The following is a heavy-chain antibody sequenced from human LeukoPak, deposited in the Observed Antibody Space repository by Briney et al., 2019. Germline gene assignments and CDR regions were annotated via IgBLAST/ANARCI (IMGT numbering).Heavy chain of an antibody. CDR2: IYYSGST. J-gene: IGHJ4*02. Sequence: SETLSLTCTVSGGSISSSSYYWGWIRQPPGKGLEWIGSIYYSGSTYYNPSLKSRVTISVDTSKNQFSLKLSSVTAADTAVYYCARLPLGYCSSTSCYTERDYWGQGTLVTVSS. CDR1: GGSISSSSYY. CDR3: ARLPLGYCSSTSCYTERDY. V-gene: IGHV4-39*01. D-gene: IGHD2-2*02.